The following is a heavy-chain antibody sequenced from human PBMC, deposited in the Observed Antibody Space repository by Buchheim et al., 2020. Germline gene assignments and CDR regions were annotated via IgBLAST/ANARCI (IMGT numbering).Heavy chain of an antibody. CDR2: INHSGST. CDR3: ARDDSSGWYQYGCFDY. V-gene: IGHV4-34*01. Sequence: QVQLQQWGAGLLKPSETLSLTCAVYGGSFSGYYWSWIRQPPGKGLEWIGEINHSGSTNYNPSLKSRVTISVDTSKNQFSLQLSSVTAADTAVYYCARDDSSGWYQYGCFDYWGQGTL. J-gene: IGHJ4*02. D-gene: IGHD6-19*01. CDR1: GGSFSGYY.